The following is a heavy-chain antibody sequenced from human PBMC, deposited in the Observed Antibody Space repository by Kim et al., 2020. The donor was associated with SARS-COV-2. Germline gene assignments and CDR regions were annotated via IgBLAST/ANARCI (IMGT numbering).Heavy chain of an antibody. Sequence: ASVKVSCKASGYTFTSYAMHWVRQAPGQRLEWMGWINAGNGNTKYSQKFQGRVTITRDTSASTAYMELSSLRSEDTAVYYCARDDYYDSSGYYYVGYFDYWGQGTLVTVSS. V-gene: IGHV1-3*01. D-gene: IGHD3-22*01. CDR1: GYTFTSYA. CDR2: INAGNGNT. CDR3: ARDDYYDSSGYYYVGYFDY. J-gene: IGHJ4*02.